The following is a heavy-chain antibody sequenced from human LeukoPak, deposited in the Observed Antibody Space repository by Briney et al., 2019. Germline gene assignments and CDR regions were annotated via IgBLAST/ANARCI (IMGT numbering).Heavy chain of an antibody. V-gene: IGHV3-21*01. CDR2: ISSSSSYI. Sequence: PGGSLRLSCAASGFTFSSYSMNWVRQAPGKGLEWVSSISSSSSYIYYADSVKGRFTISRDNAENSLYLQMNSLRAEDTAVYYCARELRLAAATDFGANWFDPWGQGTLVTVSS. J-gene: IGHJ5*02. CDR1: GFTFSSYS. D-gene: IGHD6-13*01. CDR3: ARELRLAAATDFGANWFDP.